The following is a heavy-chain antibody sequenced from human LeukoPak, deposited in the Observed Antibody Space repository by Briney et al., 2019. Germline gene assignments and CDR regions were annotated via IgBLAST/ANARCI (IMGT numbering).Heavy chain of an antibody. V-gene: IGHV3-23*01. D-gene: IGHD4-23*01. CDR1: GFTVSSNY. CDR3: AKASSGYGGNDDAFDI. Sequence: PGGSLRLSCAASGFTVSSNYMSWVRQAPGKGLEWVSAISGSGGSTYYADSVKGRFTISRDNSKNTLYLQMNSLRAENTAVYYCAKASSGYGGNDDAFDIWGQGTMVTVSS. CDR2: ISGSGGST. J-gene: IGHJ3*02.